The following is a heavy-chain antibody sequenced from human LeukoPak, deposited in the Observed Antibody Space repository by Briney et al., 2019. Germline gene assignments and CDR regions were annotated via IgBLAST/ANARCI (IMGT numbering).Heavy chain of an antibody. Sequence: SETLSLTCSVSRDSVSSSSYYWGWIRQPPGRGLECIGTIFYVGDTYYNPSLESRVTISVDTSKNQFSLKLASVTAANTAVYYCVTLNSGRSSEIDYWGQGTLVTVSS. CDR3: VTLNSGRSSEIDY. CDR1: RDSVSSSSYY. D-gene: IGHD1-26*01. V-gene: IGHV4-39*01. CDR2: IFYVGDT. J-gene: IGHJ4*02.